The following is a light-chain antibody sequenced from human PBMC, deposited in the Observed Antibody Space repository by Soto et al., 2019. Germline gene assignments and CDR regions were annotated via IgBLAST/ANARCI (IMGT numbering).Light chain of an antibody. CDR2: DAS. J-gene: IGKJ4*01. CDR1: QSVSSW. CDR3: QQYGTSPLT. Sequence: DIQMTQSPSTLSASVGDRVTITCRASQSVSSWLAWYQQKPGKAPKLLIYDASSLESGVPSRFSGRGSGTEFTLTISGLQPDDFATYYCQQYGTSPLTFGGGTKVDIK. V-gene: IGKV1-5*01.